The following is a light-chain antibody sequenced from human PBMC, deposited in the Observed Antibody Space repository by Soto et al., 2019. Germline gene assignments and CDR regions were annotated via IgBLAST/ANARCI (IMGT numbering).Light chain of an antibody. CDR2: DVS. Sequence: QSALTQPASVSGSPVQSITISCTGSRSDVGGYNYVSWYQQHPGKAPKLMIYDVSNRPSGVSNRFSGSKSGNTASLTISGLQAEYEADYYCSSYTGSTTLVFGTGTKLTVL. V-gene: IGLV2-14*01. CDR3: SSYTGSTTLV. J-gene: IGLJ1*01. CDR1: RSDVGGYNY.